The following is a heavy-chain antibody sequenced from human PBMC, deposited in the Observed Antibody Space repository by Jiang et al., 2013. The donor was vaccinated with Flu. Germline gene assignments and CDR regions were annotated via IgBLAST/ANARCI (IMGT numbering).Heavy chain of an antibody. CDR1: YA. V-gene: IGHV7-4-1*02. D-gene: IGHD3-22*01. J-gene: IGHJ6*02. CDR3: AREGYYFDTTGSPRSHGLDV. CDR2: INTKTGDP. Sequence: YALTWVRQAPGQGLEWMGWINTKTGDPTYAQAFTGRFVFSSDTSVSTAYLHISGLKAEDTAVYYCAREGYYFDTTGSPRSHGLDVWGQGTAVTVSS.